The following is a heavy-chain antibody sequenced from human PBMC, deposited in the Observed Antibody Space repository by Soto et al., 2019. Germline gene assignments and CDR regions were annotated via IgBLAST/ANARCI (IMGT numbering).Heavy chain of an antibody. CDR2: INPSGGST. CDR1: GYTFTSYY. D-gene: IGHD6-19*01. CDR3: ARGYSSGWYQGGAFDI. J-gene: IGHJ3*02. Sequence: ASVKVSCKASGYTFTSYYMHCVRQAPGQGLEWMGIINPSGGSTSYAQKFQGRVTMTRDTSTSTVYMELSSLRSEDTAVYYCARGYSSGWYQGGAFDIWGQGTMVTVSS. V-gene: IGHV1-46*01.